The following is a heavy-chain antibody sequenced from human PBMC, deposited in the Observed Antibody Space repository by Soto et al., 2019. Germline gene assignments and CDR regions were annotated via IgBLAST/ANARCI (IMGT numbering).Heavy chain of an antibody. D-gene: IGHD5-18*01. CDR1: GGTFSSYA. Sequence: VASVKVSCKASGGTFSSYAINWVRQAPGQGLEWLGGIIPFFASPHYAQKFQGRVTITADESTSTVYMELSSLRSEDTAVYYCADTRGYNYGYGHWGQGTLVTVSS. J-gene: IGHJ4*02. V-gene: IGHV1-69*13. CDR2: IIPFFASP. CDR3: ADTRGYNYGYGH.